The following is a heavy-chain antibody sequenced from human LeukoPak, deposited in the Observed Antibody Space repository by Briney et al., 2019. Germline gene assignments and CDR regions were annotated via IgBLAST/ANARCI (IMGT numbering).Heavy chain of an antibody. CDR3: ARADSRGYSLDY. Sequence: GGSLRLSCAASGFTFDDYAMHWVRQAPGKGLEWVSGIGTAGDTYTPGSVKGRFTISRENAKNFLYLQMNSLRAGDTAVYYCARADSRGYSLDYWGQGTLVTVSS. CDR1: GFTFDDYA. CDR2: IGTAGDT. V-gene: IGHV3-13*01. D-gene: IGHD5-18*01. J-gene: IGHJ4*02.